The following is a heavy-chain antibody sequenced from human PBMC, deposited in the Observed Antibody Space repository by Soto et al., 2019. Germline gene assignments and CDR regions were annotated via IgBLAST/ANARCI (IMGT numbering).Heavy chain of an antibody. D-gene: IGHD3-10*01. CDR1: GSTLTTYW. CDR3: AKTVPGTYPARYFDF. J-gene: IGHJ4*02. CDR2: IFLGDSDT. Sequence: GESLKISCKVSGSTLTTYWIGWVRQMPGKGLECMGIIFLGDSDTRYSPSFRGQVTISADKSINTAYLQWSGLKASDTAIYYCAKTVPGTYPARYFDFWGQGTRVTVSS. V-gene: IGHV5-51*01.